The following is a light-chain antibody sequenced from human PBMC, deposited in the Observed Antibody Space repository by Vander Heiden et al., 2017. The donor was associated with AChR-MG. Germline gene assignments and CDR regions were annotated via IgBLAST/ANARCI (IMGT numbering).Light chain of an antibody. Sequence: QSALTPPRSVSGSPGHSVTISYTGTSRDVGGYNYVSWYQQHPGKAPKLMIYDVSKRPSGVPDRFSGSKSGNTASLTISGLQAEDEADYYCCSYAGSYTVVFGGGTKLTVL. J-gene: IGLJ2*01. V-gene: IGLV2-11*01. CDR1: SRDVGGYNY. CDR3: CSYAGSYTVV. CDR2: DVS.